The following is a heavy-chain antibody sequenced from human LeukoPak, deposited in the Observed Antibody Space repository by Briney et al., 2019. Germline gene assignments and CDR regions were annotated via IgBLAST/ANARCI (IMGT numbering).Heavy chain of an antibody. D-gene: IGHD5-24*01. Sequence: GGSLRLSCAASAFTFSSYWMSWVRQAPGKGLEWVANIKQDGSEKYYVDSVKGRFTISRDNAKNSLYLQMNNLRAEDTAVYYCATRDGSPGYWGQGTLVTASS. J-gene: IGHJ4*02. CDR2: IKQDGSEK. CDR3: ATRDGSPGY. V-gene: IGHV3-7*01. CDR1: AFTFSSYW.